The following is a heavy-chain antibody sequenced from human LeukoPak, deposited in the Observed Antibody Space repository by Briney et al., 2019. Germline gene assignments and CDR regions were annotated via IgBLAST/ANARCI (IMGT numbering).Heavy chain of an antibody. J-gene: IGHJ3*02. CDR1: GYPFSDYG. V-gene: IGHV1-18*01. CDR2: VSPYNGKT. D-gene: IGHD2-15*01. Sequence: EASVKVSCKASGYPFSDYGIIWVRQAPGQGLEWMAYVSPYNGKTEYAQKIQGRVTVATDTSTSTAYMELRNLRSDDTALYYCAREVRCSGDTCYRYAFDIWGQGTMVTVSS. CDR3: AREVRCSGDTCYRYAFDI.